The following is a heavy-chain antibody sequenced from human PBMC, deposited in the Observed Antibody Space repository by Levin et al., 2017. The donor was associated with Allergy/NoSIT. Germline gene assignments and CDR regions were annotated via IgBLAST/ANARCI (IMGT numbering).Heavy chain of an antibody. J-gene: IGHJ4*02. D-gene: IGHD2-2*01. CDR3: AKDPNSGYCSSTSCYGVGEY. V-gene: IGHV3-23*01. CDR2: ISGSRGST. CDR1: GFTFSNYA. Sequence: PGGSLRLSCAASGFTFSNYAMSWVRQAPGKGLEWLSSISGSRGSTYYAASVKGRFTISRDNSKNTLYLQMNSLRAEDTAIYYCAKDPNSGYCSSTSCYGVGEYWGQGTLVTGSS.